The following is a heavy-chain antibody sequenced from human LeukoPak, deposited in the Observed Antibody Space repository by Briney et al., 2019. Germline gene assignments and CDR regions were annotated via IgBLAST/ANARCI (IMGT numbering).Heavy chain of an antibody. Sequence: GGSLRLSCAASGFTFSSYEMNWVRQAPGKGLEWVSYISSSGSTIYYADSVKGRFTISRDNAKNSLYLQMNSLETEDTAVYYCTRVRGGGSYQGFDWWGQGTLVTVSS. V-gene: IGHV3-48*03. CDR3: TRVRGGGSYQGFDW. J-gene: IGHJ4*02. CDR2: ISSSGSTI. D-gene: IGHD3-16*01. CDR1: GFTFSSYE.